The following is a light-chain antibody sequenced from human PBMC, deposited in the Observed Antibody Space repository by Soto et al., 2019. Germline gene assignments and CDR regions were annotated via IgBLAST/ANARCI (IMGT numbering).Light chain of an antibody. Sequence: QSALTQPASVSGSPGQAITISCTGTSCDVGGYIWVSWYQHHPGKAPKLIIYDVSDRPSGVSSRFSGSKSGSTASLTISGLQTEDEADYYCNSYTSRTTYVFGSGTKLTVL. CDR1: SCDVGGYIW. CDR2: DVS. J-gene: IGLJ1*01. V-gene: IGLV2-14*01. CDR3: NSYTSRTTYV.